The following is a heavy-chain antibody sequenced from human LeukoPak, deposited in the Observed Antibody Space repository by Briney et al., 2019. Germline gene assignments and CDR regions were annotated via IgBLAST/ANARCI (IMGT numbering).Heavy chain of an antibody. D-gene: IGHD5-24*01. Sequence: GGSLRLSCAASGFTFSSYEMNWVRQAPGKGLEWVSYISSSGSTIYYADSVKGRFTISRDNAKNSLYLQMNSLRAEDTAVYYCARVSYNYGDAFDIWGQGTMVTVSS. CDR1: GFTFSSYE. CDR2: ISSSGSTI. V-gene: IGHV3-48*03. CDR3: ARVSYNYGDAFDI. J-gene: IGHJ3*02.